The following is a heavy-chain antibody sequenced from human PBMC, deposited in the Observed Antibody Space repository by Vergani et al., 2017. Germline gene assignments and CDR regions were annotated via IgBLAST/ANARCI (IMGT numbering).Heavy chain of an antibody. CDR3: AREGDTAMARDYYYGMDV. J-gene: IGHJ6*02. Sequence: QVQLVESGGGVVQPGRSLRLSCAASGFTFSSYGMHWVRQAPGKGLEWVAVISYDGSNKYYADSVKGRFTISRDNSKNTLYLQMNSLRAEDTAVYYCAREGDTAMARDYYYGMDVWGQGTTVTVSS. CDR2: ISYDGSNK. V-gene: IGHV3-30*03. D-gene: IGHD5-18*01. CDR1: GFTFSSYG.